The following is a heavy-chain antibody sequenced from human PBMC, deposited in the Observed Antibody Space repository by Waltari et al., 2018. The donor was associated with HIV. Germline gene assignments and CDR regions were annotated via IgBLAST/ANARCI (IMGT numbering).Heavy chain of an antibody. CDR1: GFTFNNYG. D-gene: IGHD6-19*01. J-gene: IGHJ4*02. CDR3: AKSQSSGWLTFDY. Sequence: QVQLLESGGGVVQPGRSLRLSCAASGFTFNNYGMPWVRQAPGQGLEWVAVISYDGSNKYYVDSVKDRFTISRDNSKNTLYMQMNSLRAEDTAVYYCAKSQSSGWLTFDYWGQGTLVTVSS. CDR2: ISYDGSNK. V-gene: IGHV3-30*18.